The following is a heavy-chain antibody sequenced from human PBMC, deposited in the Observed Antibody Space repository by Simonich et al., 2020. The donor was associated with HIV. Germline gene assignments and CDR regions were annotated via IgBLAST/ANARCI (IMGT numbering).Heavy chain of an antibody. D-gene: IGHD6-19*01. J-gene: IGHJ3*02. V-gene: IGHV4-39*01. CDR3: ARRPGIAVAGTGAFDI. CDR2: IYYRRNT. CDR1: GGSITNISYF. Sequence: QLQLHESGPGLVKPSETLSLTCTVSGGSITNISYFWGWIRQPPGKGLEWIGTIYYRRNTTYNPSLQSRGTISVDPAKTQFSLKLISVTAADTAVYYCARRPGIAVAGTGAFDIWGQGTMVTVSS.